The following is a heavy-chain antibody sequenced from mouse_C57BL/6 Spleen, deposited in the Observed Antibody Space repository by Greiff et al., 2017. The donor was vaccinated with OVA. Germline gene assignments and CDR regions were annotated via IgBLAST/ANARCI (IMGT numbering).Heavy chain of an antibody. D-gene: IGHD1-1*01. CDR3: ARNYYGSSSYYFDY. CDR1: GFNIKDYY. V-gene: IGHV14-2*01. J-gene: IGHJ2*01. Sequence: VQLKESGAELVASGYSVKLSCTASGFNIKDYYMHWVKQRTEQGLEWIGRIDPEDGETKYAPKFQGKATITADTSSNTAYLQLSSLTSEDTAVYYSARNYYGSSSYYFDYWGQGTTLTVSS. CDR2: IDPEDGET.